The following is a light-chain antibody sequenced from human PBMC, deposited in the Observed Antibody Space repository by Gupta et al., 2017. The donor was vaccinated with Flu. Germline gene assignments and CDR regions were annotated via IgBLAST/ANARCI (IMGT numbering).Light chain of an antibody. CDR1: QSVNTY. J-gene: IGKJ2*03. CDR3: QQSVRTPYS. V-gene: IGKV1-39*01. CDR2: AAS. Sequence: DIQMTQSPSSLSASLGDRVTITCRASQSVNTYLNWYQQRPGKAPKLLIYAASSLHSGVPSRFTGSGSGTDFTLTISSLQPEDFATYYCQQSVRTPYSFGQGTKVEIK.